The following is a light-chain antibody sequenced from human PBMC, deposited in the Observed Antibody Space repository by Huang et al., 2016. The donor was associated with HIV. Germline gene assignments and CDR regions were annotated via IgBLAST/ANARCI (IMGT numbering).Light chain of an antibody. CDR3: QQRSNWPPLT. CDR1: QSVSSY. Sequence: EIVLTQSPATLSLSPGERATLSCRASQSVSSYLAWYQQKPGQAPRLLIYDASNRATGSPARFSGSGSVTDFTLTISSLEPEDFAVYYCQQRSNWPPLTCGGGTKVEIK. V-gene: IGKV3-11*01. J-gene: IGKJ4*01. CDR2: DAS.